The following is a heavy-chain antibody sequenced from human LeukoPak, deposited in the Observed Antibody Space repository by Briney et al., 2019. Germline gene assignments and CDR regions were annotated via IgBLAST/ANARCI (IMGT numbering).Heavy chain of an antibody. Sequence: PSETLSLTCTVSGGSISSSSYYWGWVRQPPGKGLEWIGTIYYSGNTYYNPSLKSRVTISVDTSKNQFSLKLSSVTAADTAVYYCAGRYYYDSSGYYYGPLVFDYWGQGTLVTVSS. D-gene: IGHD3-22*01. CDR2: IYYSGNT. J-gene: IGHJ4*02. CDR3: AGRYYYDSSGYYYGPLVFDY. V-gene: IGHV4-39*01. CDR1: GGSISSSSYY.